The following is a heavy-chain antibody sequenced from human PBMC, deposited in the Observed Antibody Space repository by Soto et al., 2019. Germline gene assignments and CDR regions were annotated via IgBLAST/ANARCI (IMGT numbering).Heavy chain of an antibody. CDR2: IIPLFGTT. Sequence: QVQLVQSGAEVKKPGSSVKVSCRASGGSFNSYAINWVRQAPGQGLEWIGGIIPLFGTTYYAQKFQGRVTITADDSTTTAYMDLNSLEFEDTALYYCARPLRYYDPCMGYPPFDYWGQGTLVTVSS. J-gene: IGHJ4*02. D-gene: IGHD3-3*01. CDR1: GGSFNSYA. V-gene: IGHV1-69*01. CDR3: ARPLRYYDPCMGYPPFDY.